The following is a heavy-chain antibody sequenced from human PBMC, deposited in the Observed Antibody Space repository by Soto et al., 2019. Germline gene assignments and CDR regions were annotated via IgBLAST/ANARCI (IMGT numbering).Heavy chain of an antibody. Sequence: EVQLVESGGGLVQPGGSLKLSCAASGFTFSGSAMHWVRQASGKGLEWVGRIRSKPNSYATEYAASVKGRFTISRDDSKNTEYLQMNSLKTEDTAVYYCTRHTSDYWGQGTLVTVSS. V-gene: IGHV3-73*02. CDR3: TRHTSDY. CDR2: IRSKPNSYAT. J-gene: IGHJ4*02. CDR1: GFTFSGSA.